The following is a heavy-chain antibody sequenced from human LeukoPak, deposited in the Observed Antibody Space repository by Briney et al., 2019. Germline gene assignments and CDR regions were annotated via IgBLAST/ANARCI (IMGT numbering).Heavy chain of an antibody. CDR3: ARHFEPYPNRYCSGGSCYPYFDY. Sequence: PGASLKISWEGAGSFFTSYWIGGGRQLRGKGLELMGIIYHGDSDTRYHPSFQGQAIISADTTSSTSSEQWTSLQASAAVMYYCARHFEPYPNRYCSGGSCYPYFDYWGQGTLVSVSS. D-gene: IGHD2-15*01. J-gene: IGHJ4*02. V-gene: IGHV5-51*01. CDR1: GSFFTSYW. CDR2: IYHGDSDT.